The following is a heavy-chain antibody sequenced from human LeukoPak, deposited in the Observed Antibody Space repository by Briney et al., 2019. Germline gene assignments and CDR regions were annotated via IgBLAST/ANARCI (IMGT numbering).Heavy chain of an antibody. J-gene: IGHJ4*02. CDR1: GGSISSSSYY. V-gene: IGHV4-39*06. D-gene: IGHD3-10*01. CDR2: IYYSGST. CDR3: ARSRPYGFDH. Sequence: SETLSLTCTVSGGSISSSSYYWGWIRQPPGKGLEWIGSIYYSGSTYYNPSLKSRVTISVDTSKNQFTLKLSSVTAADTAVYYCARSRPYGFDHWGQGTLVTVSS.